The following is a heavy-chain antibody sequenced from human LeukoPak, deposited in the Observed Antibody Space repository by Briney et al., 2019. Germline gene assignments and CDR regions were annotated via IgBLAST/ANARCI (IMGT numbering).Heavy chain of an antibody. CDR2: INHSGST. CDR3: ARRAAVTKTSGYFQH. Sequence: SETLCLTCAVYGGSFSGYYWSWIRQPPGKGLEWIGEINHSGSTNYNPSLKSRVTISVDTSKNQFSLKLSSVTAADTAVYYCARRAAVTKTSGYFQHWGQGTLVTVSS. D-gene: IGHD6-19*01. CDR1: GGSFSGYY. J-gene: IGHJ1*01. V-gene: IGHV4-34*01.